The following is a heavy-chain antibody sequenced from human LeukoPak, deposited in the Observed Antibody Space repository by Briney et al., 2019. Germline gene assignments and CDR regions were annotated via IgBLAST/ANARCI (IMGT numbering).Heavy chain of an antibody. V-gene: IGHV1-2*02. CDR2: INPNSGGT. J-gene: IGHJ4*02. D-gene: IGHD2-2*01. CDR1: GYTFTGYY. CDR3: ARDQGYCSSTSCFDAGY. Sequence: ASAKVSCKASGYTFTGYYMHWVRQAPGQGLEWMGWINPNSGGTNYAQKFQGRVTMTRDTSISTAYMELSRLRSDDTAVYYCARDQGYCSSTSCFDAGYWGQGTLVTVSS.